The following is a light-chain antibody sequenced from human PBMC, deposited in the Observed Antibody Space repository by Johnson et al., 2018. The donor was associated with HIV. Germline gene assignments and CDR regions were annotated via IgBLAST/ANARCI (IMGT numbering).Light chain of an antibody. CDR2: ENI. CDR3: GTWDSSLSANV. CDR1: SSNIGNNY. V-gene: IGLV1-51*02. Sequence: QSVLTQPPSVSAAPGQKVTISCSGSSSNIGNNYVSWYQQLPGTAPKLLVYENIKRPSGIPDRFSGSKSGTSATLGNAGLQTGDEADYYCGTWDSSLSANVFGTGTKVTVL. J-gene: IGLJ1*01.